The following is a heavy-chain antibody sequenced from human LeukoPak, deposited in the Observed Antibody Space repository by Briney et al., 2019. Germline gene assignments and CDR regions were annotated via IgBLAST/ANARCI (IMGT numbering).Heavy chain of an antibody. V-gene: IGHV1-46*01. CDR3: ARGDAIVVVAATMDYYYMDV. CDR1: GYTLTRYY. J-gene: IGHJ6*03. Sequence: ASVKVSCKASGYTLTRYYMHWVRQAPGQGLEWMGIINPSGGSTRYAERFQGRVTVTRDMSTSTVYMELSSLRSEDTAVYYCARGDAIVVVAATMDYYYMDVWGKGTTVTVSS. D-gene: IGHD2-15*01. CDR2: INPSGGST.